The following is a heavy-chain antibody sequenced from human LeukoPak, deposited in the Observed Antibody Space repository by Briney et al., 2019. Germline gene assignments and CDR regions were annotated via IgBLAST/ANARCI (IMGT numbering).Heavy chain of an antibody. CDR2: INPNSGDT. D-gene: IGHD6-13*01. J-gene: IGHJ6*02. CDR3: AAGGHSWLNGMDV. CDR1: GYTFIGYY. Sequence: ASVKVSCKASGYTFIGYYMHWVRPAPGQGLEWMGCINPNSGDTKYAQKFQDRVTMTRDTSISTAHLTMRSLTSDDTAVYYCAAGGHSWLNGMDVWGQGTTVIVSS. V-gene: IGHV1-2*02.